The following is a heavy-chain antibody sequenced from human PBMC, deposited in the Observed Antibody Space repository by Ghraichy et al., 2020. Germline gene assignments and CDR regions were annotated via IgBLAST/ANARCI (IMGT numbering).Heavy chain of an antibody. CDR3: VRDEGYCSGGRCYALFDF. V-gene: IGHV3-7*01. Sequence: LSLTCAASGFTFSRYWMTWVRQAPGKGLEWVANIKQDGSETYYLDSEKGRFTISRDNAKNSLYLQMNSLRAEDTAVYYCVRDEGYCSGGRCYALFDFWGQGTLVTVSS. J-gene: IGHJ4*02. CDR1: GFTFSRYW. D-gene: IGHD2-15*01. CDR2: IKQDGSET.